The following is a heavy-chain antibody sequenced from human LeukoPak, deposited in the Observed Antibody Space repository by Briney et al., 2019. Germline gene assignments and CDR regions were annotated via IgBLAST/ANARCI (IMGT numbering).Heavy chain of an antibody. CDR3: ARDRTGIAAAGPNWFDP. CDR2: ISSDGTNK. V-gene: IGHV3-30-3*01. D-gene: IGHD6-13*01. Sequence: GRSLRLSCAASGFTFSSSTMYWVRQAPGKGLEWVAVISSDGTNKFYADSVKGRITISRDNSKNTLYLQMNSLRGYDTAVYYCARDRTGIAAAGPNWFDPWGQGTLVTVSS. CDR1: GFTFSSST. J-gene: IGHJ5*02.